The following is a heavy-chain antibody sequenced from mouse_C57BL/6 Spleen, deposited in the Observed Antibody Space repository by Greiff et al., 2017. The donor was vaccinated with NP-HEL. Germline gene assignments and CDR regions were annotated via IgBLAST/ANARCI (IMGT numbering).Heavy chain of an antibody. Sequence: EVKLLESGPGLVKPSQSLSLTCSVTGYSITSGYYWNWIRQFPGNKLEWMGYISYDGSNNYNPSLKNRISITRDTSKNQFFLKLNSVTTEDTATYYCARGITTVVAGDYWGQGTSVTVSS. J-gene: IGHJ4*01. D-gene: IGHD1-1*01. CDR1: GYSITSGYY. CDR2: ISYDGSN. V-gene: IGHV3-6*01. CDR3: ARGITTVVAGDY.